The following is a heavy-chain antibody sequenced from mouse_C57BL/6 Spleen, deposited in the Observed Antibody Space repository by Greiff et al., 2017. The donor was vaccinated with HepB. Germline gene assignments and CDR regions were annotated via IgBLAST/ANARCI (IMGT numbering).Heavy chain of an antibody. J-gene: IGHJ3*01. D-gene: IGHD1-1*01. CDR1: GYTFTSYW. CDR3: ARKDYGSRGGFAY. Sequence: QVQLQQSGAELVKPGASVKMSCKASGYTFTSYWITWVKQRPGQGLEWIGDIYPGSGSTNYNEKFKSKATLTVDTSSSTAYMQLSSLTSEDSAVYYCARKDYGSRGGFAYWGQGTLVTVSA. CDR2: IYPGSGST. V-gene: IGHV1-55*01.